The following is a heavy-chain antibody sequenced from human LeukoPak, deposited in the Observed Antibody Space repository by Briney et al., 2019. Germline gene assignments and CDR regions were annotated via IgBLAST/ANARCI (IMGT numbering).Heavy chain of an antibody. J-gene: IGHJ5*02. Sequence: GGSLRLSCAASGFTFTSYNMNWVRQAPGKGLEWVSSISTSSSYIYYADSVKGRLTISRDNAKNSLYLQMNSLRAEDTAVYYCARISHWNVLAWGQGTLVTVSS. CDR1: GFTFTSYN. D-gene: IGHD1-1*01. CDR3: ARISHWNVLA. V-gene: IGHV3-21*01. CDR2: ISTSSSYI.